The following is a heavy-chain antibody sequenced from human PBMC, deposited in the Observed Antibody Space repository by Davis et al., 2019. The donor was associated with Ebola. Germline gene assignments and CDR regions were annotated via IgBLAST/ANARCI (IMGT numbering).Heavy chain of an antibody. D-gene: IGHD5-18*01. Sequence: LKISCTDSVITFSSYAMTWVRQAPGKGLEWVSALSGSGRSTYYADSVKGRFTISRDNSKNTRYLQMNSLRAEDTAVYYCAKAGYSYGTDYYYYGMDVWGKGTTVTVSS. CDR2: LSGSGRST. V-gene: IGHV3-23*01. J-gene: IGHJ6*04. CDR1: VITFSSYA. CDR3: AKAGYSYGTDYYYYGMDV.